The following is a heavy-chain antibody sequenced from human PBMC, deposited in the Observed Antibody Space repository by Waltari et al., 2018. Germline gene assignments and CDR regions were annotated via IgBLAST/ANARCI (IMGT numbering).Heavy chain of an antibody. Sequence: QVQLQESGPGLVKPSQTLSLPCTVSGGSISSGSYYWRWIRQPAGKGLEWIGHIYTSGSTNYNPSLKSRVTISVDTSKNQFSLKLSSVTAADTALYFCARVQYRTEPSSGLYYFDYWGQGTLVTVSS. D-gene: IGHD3-16*02. V-gene: IGHV4-61*02. J-gene: IGHJ4*02. CDR3: ARVQYRTEPSSGLYYFDY. CDR2: IYTSGST. CDR1: GGSISSGSYY.